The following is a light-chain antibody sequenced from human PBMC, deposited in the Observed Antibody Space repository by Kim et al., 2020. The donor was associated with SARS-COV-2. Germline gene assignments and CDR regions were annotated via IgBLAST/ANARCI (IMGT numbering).Light chain of an antibody. J-gene: IGLJ3*02. CDR3: QSSDSSDTFWV. V-gene: IGLV3-25*03. Sequence: SYELTQPPSVSVSPGQTARITCSGDALPNQYAYWFQQKPGQAPVLVIYEDTERPSGIPERFSGSTSGTTVTLTISGVQAEDEADYYCQSSDSSDTFWVFGGGTKVTVL. CDR2: EDT. CDR1: ALPNQY.